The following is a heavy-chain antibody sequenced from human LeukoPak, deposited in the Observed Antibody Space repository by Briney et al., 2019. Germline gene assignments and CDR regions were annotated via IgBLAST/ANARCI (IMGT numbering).Heavy chain of an antibody. Sequence: GGSLRLSCAASGFTVSSNYMSWVRQAPGRGLEWVSVIYSGGSTYYADSVKGRFTISRDNSKNTLYLQMNSLRAEDTAVYYCARGRGYDYGDYEAFDYWGQGTLVTVSS. J-gene: IGHJ4*02. CDR2: IYSGGST. CDR1: GFTVSSNY. V-gene: IGHV3-53*01. D-gene: IGHD4-17*01. CDR3: ARGRGYDYGDYEAFDY.